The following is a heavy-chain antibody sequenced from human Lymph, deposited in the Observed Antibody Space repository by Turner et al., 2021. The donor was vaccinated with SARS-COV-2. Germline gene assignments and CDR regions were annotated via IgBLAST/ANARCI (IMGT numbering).Heavy chain of an antibody. Sequence: QVQLQQWGAGLLKPSETLSLTCAVYGGSFSGYYWSWIRQPPGKGLELIGEINHSGSTTYKPSLKSRVTISVETSKNQVSLKLSSVTAAETAVYYCAVGYCSGGSCYWRGALDYWGQGTLVTVSS. CDR1: GGSFSGYY. D-gene: IGHD2-15*01. J-gene: IGHJ4*02. CDR3: AVGYCSGGSCYWRGALDY. V-gene: IGHV4-34*01. CDR2: INHSGST.